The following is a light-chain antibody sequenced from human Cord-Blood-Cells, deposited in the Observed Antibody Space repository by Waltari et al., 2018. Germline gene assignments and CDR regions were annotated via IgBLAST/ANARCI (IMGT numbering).Light chain of an antibody. J-gene: IGLJ2*01. CDR3: QVWDSSSDHVV. V-gene: IGLV3-21*04. Sequence: SYVLTQPPSGSGAPGETARITCGGNNIGSKSVHWYQQKPGQAPVLVIYYDSDRPSGIPERFSGSNSGNTATLTISRVEAGDEADYYCQVWDSSSDHVVFGGGTKLTVL. CDR1: NIGSKS. CDR2: YDS.